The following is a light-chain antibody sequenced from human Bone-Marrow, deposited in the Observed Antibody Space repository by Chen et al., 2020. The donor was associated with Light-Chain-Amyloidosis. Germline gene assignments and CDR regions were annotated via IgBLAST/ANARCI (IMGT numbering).Light chain of an antibody. CDR3: QHYNERALT. CDR1: QTINSN. Sequence: EIVMTQSPATLSVSPGARATLSCRASQTINSNLTWYQHKPGQAPRLLIYNASNRAPGIPARFSGSGSGTDFSLTITSLQSEDFAVYHCQHYNERALTFGGGTKVDIK. V-gene: IGKV3-15*01. J-gene: IGKJ4*01. CDR2: NAS.